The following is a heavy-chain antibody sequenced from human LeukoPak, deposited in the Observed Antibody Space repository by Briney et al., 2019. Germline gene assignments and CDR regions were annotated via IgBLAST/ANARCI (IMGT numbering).Heavy chain of an antibody. CDR1: GFPFSFYE. CDR2: INWNGGST. CDR3: TTRRGYYGSGSSYYFDY. D-gene: IGHD3-10*01. J-gene: IGHJ4*02. V-gene: IGHV3-20*04. Sequence: PGGSLRLSCAVSGFPFSFYEMNWVRQAPGKGLEWVSGINWNGGSTGYADSVKGRFTISRDNARNSLYLQMNSLRAEGTALYYCTTRRGYYGSGSSYYFDYWGQGTLVTVSS.